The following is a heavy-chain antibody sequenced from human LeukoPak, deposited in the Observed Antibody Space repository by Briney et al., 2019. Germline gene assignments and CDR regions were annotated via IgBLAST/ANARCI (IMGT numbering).Heavy chain of an antibody. CDR1: GYTFTSYG. V-gene: IGHV1-18*01. CDR3: ARVQMVRGVLIPEYFQH. CDR2: ISAYNGDT. Sequence: ASVKGSCKASGYTFTSYGISWVRQAPGQGLEWMGWISAYNGDTNDAQKFQGRATMTTETSTSTAYMELRSLRSDDTAVYYCARVQMVRGVLIPEYFQHWGQGTLVTVSS. J-gene: IGHJ1*01. D-gene: IGHD3-10*01.